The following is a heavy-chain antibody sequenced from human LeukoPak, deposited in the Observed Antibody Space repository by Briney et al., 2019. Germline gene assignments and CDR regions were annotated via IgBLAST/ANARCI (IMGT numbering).Heavy chain of an antibody. D-gene: IGHD6-19*01. CDR3: ARREGGWYLDY. J-gene: IGHJ4*02. V-gene: IGHV4-38-2*01. CDR1: GYSISSGYY. Sequence: SETLSLTCAVSGYSISSGYYWGWIRQPPGKGLEWIGEINHSGSTNYNPSLKSRVTISVGTSKNQFSLKLSSVTAADTAMYYCARREGGWYLDYWGQGTLVTVSS. CDR2: INHSGST.